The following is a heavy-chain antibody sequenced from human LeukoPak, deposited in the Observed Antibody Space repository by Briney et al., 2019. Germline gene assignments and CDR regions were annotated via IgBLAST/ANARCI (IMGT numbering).Heavy chain of an antibody. CDR2: ITSSGSGV. J-gene: IGHJ4*02. CDR1: GFTFSTYE. D-gene: IGHD6-13*01. V-gene: IGHV3-48*03. CDR3: ARTPSSSSSWH. Sequence: GRSLRLSCAASGFTFSTYEMNWVRQAPGKGLEWLSYITSSGSGVHYADSVKGRFTISRDNAENSLYLQMNSLRADDAAVYYCARTPSSSSSWHWGRGTLVTVSS.